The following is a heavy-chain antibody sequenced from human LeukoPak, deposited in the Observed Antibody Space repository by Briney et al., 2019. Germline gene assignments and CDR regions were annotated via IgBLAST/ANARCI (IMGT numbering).Heavy chain of an antibody. CDR2: INPSGGST. CDR1: GYTFTSYY. CDR3: ARVVGYYDSSGLYYFDY. Sequence: ASVKVSCKASGYTFTSYYMHWVRQAPGQGLEWMGIINPSGGSTSYAQKFQGRVTMTRDTSTNTVYMELSSLRSEDTAVYYCARVVGYYDSSGLYYFDYWGQGTLVTASS. D-gene: IGHD3-22*01. J-gene: IGHJ4*02. V-gene: IGHV1-46*03.